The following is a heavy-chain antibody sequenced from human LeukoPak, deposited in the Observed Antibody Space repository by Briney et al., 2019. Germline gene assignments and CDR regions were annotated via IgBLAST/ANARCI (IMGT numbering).Heavy chain of an antibody. D-gene: IGHD3-22*01. J-gene: IGHJ4*02. Sequence: SETLSLTCTVSGGSISSYYWSWIRQPPGKGLEWIGSIYYSGSTYYNPSLKSRVTISVDTSKNQFSLKLSSVTAADTAVYYCARRPGRGYYDYWGQGTLVTVSS. CDR1: GGSISSYY. V-gene: IGHV4-39*01. CDR2: IYYSGST. CDR3: ARRPGRGYYDY.